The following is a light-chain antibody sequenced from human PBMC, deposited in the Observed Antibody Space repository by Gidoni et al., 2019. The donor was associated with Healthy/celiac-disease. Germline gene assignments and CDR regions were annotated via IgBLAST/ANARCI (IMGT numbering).Light chain of an antibody. CDR1: QSVSSN. Sequence: EIVMTQSPATLSVSPGERATLSCRASQSVSSNLAWYQQKPGQAPRLLIYGASTMATGLPARFSGSGSGTEFTLTISSLRSEDFAVYYCQQYNNWPPWTFGQXTKVEIK. CDR2: GAS. J-gene: IGKJ1*01. CDR3: QQYNNWPPWT. V-gene: IGKV3-15*01.